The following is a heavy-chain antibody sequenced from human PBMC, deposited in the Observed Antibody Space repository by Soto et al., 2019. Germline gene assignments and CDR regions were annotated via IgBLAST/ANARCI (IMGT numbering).Heavy chain of an antibody. Sequence: GGSLRLSCAASGFTVSSYYMSWVRQAPGKGLEWVSVIYSGGSTYYADSVKGRFTISRDNSKNTLYLQMNSLRAEDTAVYYCARDLSSGWYYFDYWGQGTLVTVSS. J-gene: IGHJ4*02. V-gene: IGHV3-66*01. CDR2: IYSGGST. CDR1: GFTVSSYY. D-gene: IGHD6-19*01. CDR3: ARDLSSGWYYFDY.